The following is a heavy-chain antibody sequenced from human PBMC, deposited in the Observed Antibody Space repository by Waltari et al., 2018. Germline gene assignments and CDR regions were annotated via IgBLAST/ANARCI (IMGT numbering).Heavy chain of an antibody. CDR1: GGSISSYY. V-gene: IGHV4-59*01. J-gene: IGHJ3*02. CDR3: ASSAHSGEDAFDI. D-gene: IGHD5-12*01. Sequence: QVQLQESGPGLVKPSETLSLTCTVSGGSISSYYWSWIRQPPGKGLEWIGYIYYSGSTNYNPARKRRVTISVDTAKNQFSLKLSSVTAADTAVYYCASSAHSGEDAFDIWGQGTMVTVSS. CDR2: IYYSGST.